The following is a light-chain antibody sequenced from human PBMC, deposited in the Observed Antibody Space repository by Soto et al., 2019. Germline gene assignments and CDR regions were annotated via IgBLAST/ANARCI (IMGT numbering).Light chain of an antibody. Sequence: EIVLTQSPATLSLSPSAGAGLXCRASESVSSDLAWYQHKPGQTPRLLIYDTSARATGVPARFSGSRSGPEFTLTINSLQSEDFAIYYCQRYNNWPLTFGGGTKVDNK. V-gene: IGKV3-15*01. CDR2: DTS. CDR3: QRYNNWPLT. CDR1: ESVSSD. J-gene: IGKJ4*01.